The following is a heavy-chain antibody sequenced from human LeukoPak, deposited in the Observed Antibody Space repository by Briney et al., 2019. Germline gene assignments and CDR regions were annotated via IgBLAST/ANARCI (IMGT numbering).Heavy chain of an antibody. Sequence: ASVNVSCKASGYTFTSYGISWVRQAPGQGLEWMGWISAYNGNTNYAQKLQGRVTMTTDTSTSTAHMELRSLRSDDTAVYYCARAGRIAARLNFDYWGQGTLVTVSS. V-gene: IGHV1-18*01. CDR3: ARAGRIAARLNFDY. J-gene: IGHJ4*02. CDR2: ISAYNGNT. D-gene: IGHD6-6*01. CDR1: GYTFTSYG.